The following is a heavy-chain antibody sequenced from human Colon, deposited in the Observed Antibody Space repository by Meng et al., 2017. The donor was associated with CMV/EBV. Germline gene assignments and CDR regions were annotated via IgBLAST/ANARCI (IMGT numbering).Heavy chain of an antibody. CDR1: GFTFSRHT. CDR2: VSPTTSYI. Sequence: GGSLRLSCAASGFTFSRHTMNWVRQAPGRGLEWVSSVSPTTSYIYYGDSMKGRVTISRDDANNSLYLQMDSLRAEDTAMYYCARGSMSFDYWGQGTTVTVSS. J-gene: IGHJ4*03. V-gene: IGHV3-21*01. CDR3: ARGSMSFDY.